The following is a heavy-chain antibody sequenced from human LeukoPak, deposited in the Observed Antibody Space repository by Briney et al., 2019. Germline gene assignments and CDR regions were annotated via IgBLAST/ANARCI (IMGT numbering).Heavy chain of an antibody. D-gene: IGHD2/OR15-2a*01. Sequence: ASVKVSCKASGNSFTGYYIHWVRQAPGQGLEWMGWINPDGGDTNYAQKFQGRVTMTRDMSTSTVYMELSSLRSEDTAVYYCARDSGNSRLTSYLYYYYYMDVWGKGTTVTVSS. J-gene: IGHJ6*03. CDR3: ARDSGNSRLTSYLYYYYYMDV. CDR1: GNSFTGYY. CDR2: INPDGGDT. V-gene: IGHV1-2*02.